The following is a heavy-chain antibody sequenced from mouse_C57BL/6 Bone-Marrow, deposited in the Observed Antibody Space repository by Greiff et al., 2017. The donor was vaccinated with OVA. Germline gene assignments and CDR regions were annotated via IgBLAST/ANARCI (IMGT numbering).Heavy chain of an antibody. D-gene: IGHD2-3*01. CDR1: GFTFSNYW. Sequence: EVQLQESGGGLVQPGGSMKLSCVASGFTFSNYWMNWVRQSPEKGLEWVAQIRLKSDNYATHYAESVKGRFTISRDDSKSSVYLQMNNLRAEDTGIYYCTDGYYWFAYWGQGTLVTVSA. CDR3: TDGYYWFAY. V-gene: IGHV6-3*01. CDR2: IRLKSDNYAT. J-gene: IGHJ3*01.